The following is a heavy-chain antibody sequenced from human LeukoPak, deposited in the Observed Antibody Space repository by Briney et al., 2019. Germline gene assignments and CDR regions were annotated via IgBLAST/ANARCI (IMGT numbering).Heavy chain of an antibody. D-gene: IGHD1-1*01. CDR3: ARGRVSSSTWYSTYYYYFYMDV. CDR1: GYSISTGYY. CDR2: FYHGGST. J-gene: IGHJ6*03. Sequence: SETLSLTCTVSGYSISTGYYWDWIRQPPGKGLEWIGTFYHGGSTYYNPSLKSRVTISVDTSKNQFSLNLTSVTAADTAVYFCARGRVSSSTWYSTYYYYFYMDVWGKGTTVTVSS. V-gene: IGHV4-38-2*02.